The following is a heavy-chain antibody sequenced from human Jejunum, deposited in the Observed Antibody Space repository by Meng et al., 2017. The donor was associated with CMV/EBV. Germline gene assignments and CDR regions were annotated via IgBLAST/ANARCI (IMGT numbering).Heavy chain of an antibody. Sequence: QVQLQQWGAGPLKPSQTLSLTCTVSGGSMSSGGYYWSWIRQHPGKGLEWIGYIYHSGSTYYNPSLKSRVTISIDTSKNQFSLKLSSVTAADTAVYYCARLAAGINWFDPWGQGTLVTVSS. J-gene: IGHJ5*02. CDR1: GGSMSSGGYY. CDR2: IYHSGST. D-gene: IGHD6-19*01. V-gene: IGHV4-31*03. CDR3: ARLAAGINWFDP.